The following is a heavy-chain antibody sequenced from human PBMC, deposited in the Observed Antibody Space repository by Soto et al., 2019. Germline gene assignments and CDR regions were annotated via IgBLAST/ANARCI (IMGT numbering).Heavy chain of an antibody. J-gene: IGHJ4*02. CDR1: GYTFTRCA. V-gene: IGHV1-3*01. CDR3: ARVSCSSTSCSPGDY. D-gene: IGHD2-2*01. Sequence: ASFRVCWNASGYTFTRCAMHWVRQAPGQRLEWMGWINAGNGNTKYSQKFQGRVTITRDTSASTAYMELSSLRSEDTAVYYCARVSCSSTSCSPGDYWGQGTLVTV. CDR2: INAGNGNT.